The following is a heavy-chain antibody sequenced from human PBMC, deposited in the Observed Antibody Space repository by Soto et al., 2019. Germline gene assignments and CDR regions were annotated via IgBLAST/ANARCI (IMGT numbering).Heavy chain of an antibody. CDR2: ISGSGGST. CDR3: AKGEDYDDSSGYPDY. J-gene: IGHJ4*02. V-gene: IGHV3-23*01. CDR1: GFTFISYA. D-gene: IGHD3-22*01. Sequence: GGSLRLSCAASGFTFISYAMSWVRHAPGKGLEWVSAISGSGGSTYYADSVKGRFTISRDKSTNTLYMQMNSLRAEDKAVDYCAKGEDYDDSSGYPDYWGQGTLVTVSS.